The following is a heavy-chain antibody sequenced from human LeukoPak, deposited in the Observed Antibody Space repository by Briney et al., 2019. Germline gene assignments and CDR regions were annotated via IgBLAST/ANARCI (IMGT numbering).Heavy chain of an antibody. D-gene: IGHD2-15*01. J-gene: IGHJ4*02. CDR1: GFTFSSYA. V-gene: IGHV3-23*01. CDR2: IIGVVGST. CDR3: AKVARGYCTGSSCYGVDY. Sequence: GGSLRLSCAASGFTFSSYAMSWVRQAPGKGLEWVSSIIGVVGSTYYADSVKGRFTISRDNSKNTVYLQMNSLRADDTAVYYCAKVARGYCTGSSCYGVDYWGQGTLVTVSS.